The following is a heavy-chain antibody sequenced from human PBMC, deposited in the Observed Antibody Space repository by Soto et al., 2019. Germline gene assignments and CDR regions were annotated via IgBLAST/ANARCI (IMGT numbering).Heavy chain of an antibody. D-gene: IGHD2-8*01. CDR1: GCSISSYY. V-gene: IGHV4-59*08. CDR3: ARILGYCTNGVCSPPYYHYYMDV. CDR2: IYYSGST. J-gene: IGHJ6*03. Sequence: SETLSLTCTVSGCSISSYYWSWIRQPPGKGLEWIGYIYYSGSTNYNPSLKSRVTISVDTSKNQFSLKLSSVTAADTAVYYCARILGYCTNGVCSPPYYHYYMDVWGKGTTVTVSS.